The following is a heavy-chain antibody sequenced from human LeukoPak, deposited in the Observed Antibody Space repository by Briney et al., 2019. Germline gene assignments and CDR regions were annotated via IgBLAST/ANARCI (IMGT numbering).Heavy chain of an antibody. Sequence: SGRSLRLSCAASGFTFSSYAMHWVRQAPGKGLEWVAVISYDGSNKYYADSVKGRFTISRDNSKNTLYLQMNSLRAEDTAVYYCARGGRVVVAATAHFDYWGQGTLVTVSS. D-gene: IGHD2-15*01. CDR2: ISYDGSNK. CDR1: GFTFSSYA. J-gene: IGHJ4*02. V-gene: IGHV3-30*04. CDR3: ARGGRVVVAATAHFDY.